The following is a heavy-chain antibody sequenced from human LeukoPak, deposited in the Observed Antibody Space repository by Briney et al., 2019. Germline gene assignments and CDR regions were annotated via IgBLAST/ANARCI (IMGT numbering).Heavy chain of an antibody. J-gene: IGHJ5*02. CDR3: ARHPQEGWFDP. Sequence: PSQTLSLTCTVSGGSISSGTYYWSWIRQPPGKGLEWIGYIYQSGSTYYTPSLRSRVTMSVDRSKNQFSLKVSSVTAADTAVYYCARHPQEGWFDPWGQGTLVTVSS. CDR1: GGSISSGTYY. V-gene: IGHV4-30-2*01. CDR2: IYQSGST.